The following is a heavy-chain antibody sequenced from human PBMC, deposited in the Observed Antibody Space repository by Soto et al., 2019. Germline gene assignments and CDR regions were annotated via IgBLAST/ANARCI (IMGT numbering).Heavy chain of an antibody. CDR1: GGTFISYV. Sequence: GASVKVSCKASGGTFISYVISWVRQAPGQGLEWMGGIIPIFGTANYAQKFQGRVTITADKSTSTAYMALSSLRSEDTAVYYCARDSPYCANGVCFMDVWGQGTTVTSP. V-gene: IGHV1-69*06. CDR3: ARDSPYCANGVCFMDV. J-gene: IGHJ6*02. CDR2: IIPIFGTA. D-gene: IGHD2-8*01.